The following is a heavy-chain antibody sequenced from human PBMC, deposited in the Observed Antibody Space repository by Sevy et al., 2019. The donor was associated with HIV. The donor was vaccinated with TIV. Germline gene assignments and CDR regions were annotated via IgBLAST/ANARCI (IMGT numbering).Heavy chain of an antibody. CDR2: IYHSGST. CDR3: ARGGYSYAYPFDY. CDR1: GGSISSGGYS. J-gene: IGHJ4*02. V-gene: IGHV4-30-2*01. Sequence: SETLSLTCAVSGGSISSGGYSWSWIRQPPGKGLEWIGYIYHSGSTYYNPSLKSRVTISVDRSKNQFSLMLSSVTAADTAVYYCARGGYSYAYPFDYWGQGTLVTVSS. D-gene: IGHD5-18*01.